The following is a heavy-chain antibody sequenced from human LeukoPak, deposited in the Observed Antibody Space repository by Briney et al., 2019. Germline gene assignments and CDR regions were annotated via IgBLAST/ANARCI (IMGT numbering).Heavy chain of an antibody. CDR3: ARADLSVYSEEVYYYDSSGPLAQRDAFDI. V-gene: IGHV1-8*01. CDR2: MNPNSGNT. J-gene: IGHJ3*02. D-gene: IGHD3-22*01. CDR1: GYTFTSYD. Sequence: GASVKVSCKASGYTFTSYDINWVRQATGQGLEWMGWMNPNSGNTGYAQKFQGRVTMTRNTSISTAYMELSSLRSEDTAVYYCARADLSVYSEEVYYYDSSGPLAQRDAFDIWGQGTMVTVSS.